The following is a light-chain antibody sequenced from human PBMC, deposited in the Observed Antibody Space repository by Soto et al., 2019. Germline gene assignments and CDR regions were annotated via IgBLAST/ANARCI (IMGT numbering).Light chain of an antibody. V-gene: IGLV6-57*02. CDR3: QSYHSSSHWV. CDR2: END. Sequence: NFMLTQPHSVSESPGKTVTISCTGSGGSIASDYVQWYQQRPGSAPTSVIYENDQRPSGVPDRFSGSIDSSSNSASLTISGLQSEDEADYYCQSYHSSSHWVFGGGTKLTVL. CDR1: GGSIASDY. J-gene: IGLJ3*02.